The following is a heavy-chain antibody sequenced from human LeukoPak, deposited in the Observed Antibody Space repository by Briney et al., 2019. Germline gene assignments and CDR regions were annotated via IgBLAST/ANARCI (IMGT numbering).Heavy chain of an antibody. V-gene: IGHV1-2*02. CDR3: ARDLGYYGSGSYYKSYYYYYMDV. J-gene: IGHJ6*03. D-gene: IGHD3-10*01. Sequence: ASVKVSCKASGYSFTDYFIHWVRLAPGQGLEWMGWINPNSGGTNYAQKFQGRVTMTRDTSISTAYMELTSLTSDDTAVYFCARDLGYYGSGSYYKSYYYYYMDVWGKGTTVTISS. CDR1: GYSFTDYF. CDR2: INPNSGGT.